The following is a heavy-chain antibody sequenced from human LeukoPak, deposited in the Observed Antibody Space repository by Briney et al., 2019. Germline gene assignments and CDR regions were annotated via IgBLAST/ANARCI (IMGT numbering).Heavy chain of an antibody. D-gene: IGHD6-19*01. J-gene: IGHJ4*01. V-gene: IGHV3-23*01. CDR1: GFTFSNSA. CDR2: LSGSGITT. CDR3: AKGISSSGWSYFDY. Sequence: GGSLRLSCAASGFTFSNSAMSWVRQAPGKGLEWVSTLSGSGITTYYADSVKGRFTISRDNSKNTLYLQITSLRAEDTAVYYCAKGISSSGWSYFDYWGHGTLVTVSS.